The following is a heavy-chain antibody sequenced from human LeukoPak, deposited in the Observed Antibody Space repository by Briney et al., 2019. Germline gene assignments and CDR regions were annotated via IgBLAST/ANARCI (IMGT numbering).Heavy chain of an antibody. CDR1: GGSFSGYY. V-gene: IGHV4-34*01. D-gene: IGHD2-2*02. CDR2: INHSGST. CDR3: ARRRYQLLYYAFDI. Sequence: ASETLSLTCAVYGGSFSGYYWSWIRQPPGKGLEWIGEINHSGSTNYNPSLKSRVTISVDTSKNQFSLKLSSVTAADPAVYYCARRRYQLLYYAFDIWGQGTMVTVSS. J-gene: IGHJ3*02.